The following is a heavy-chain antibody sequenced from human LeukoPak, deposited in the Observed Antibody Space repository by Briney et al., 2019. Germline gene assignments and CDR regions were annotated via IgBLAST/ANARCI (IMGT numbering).Heavy chain of an antibody. Sequence: ASVKVSCKASGYTFTGYYTHWVRQAPGQGLEWMGWINPNSGGTNYAQKFQGRVTMTRDTSISTAYMELSRLRSDDTAVYYCASRPPLSRSPLLKWLVEYWGQGTLVTVSS. CDR1: GYTFTGYY. CDR3: ASRPPLSRSPLLKWLVEY. D-gene: IGHD6-19*01. J-gene: IGHJ4*02. CDR2: INPNSGGT. V-gene: IGHV1-2*02.